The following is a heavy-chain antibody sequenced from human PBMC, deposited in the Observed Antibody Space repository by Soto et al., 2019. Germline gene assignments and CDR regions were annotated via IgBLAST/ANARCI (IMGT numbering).Heavy chain of an antibody. CDR2: IYYSGRS. CDR3: ARQRTTVVTQAYFDH. Sequence: PSETLSLTCTVSGGSITSSSYYWGWIRQPPGKGLEWIGGIYYSGRSCYNPSLKSRVTMSVDTSKNQFSLTLNSVTAADAAVYYCARQRTTVVTQAYFDHWGQGTLVTVSS. V-gene: IGHV4-39*01. CDR1: GGSITSSSYY. J-gene: IGHJ4*02. D-gene: IGHD4-17*01.